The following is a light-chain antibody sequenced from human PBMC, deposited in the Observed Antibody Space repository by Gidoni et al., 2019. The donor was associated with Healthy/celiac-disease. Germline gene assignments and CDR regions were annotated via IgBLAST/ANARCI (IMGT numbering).Light chain of an antibody. V-gene: IGKV3-20*01. Sequence: EIVLTQSPGTLSLSPGERATLSCRASQSVTNNYLAWYQPKPGQAPRLVIYDASNRATGIPDRFSGSGSGPDFTLTISRLEPEDFAVYYCQQSGSSPYTFXQXSKLEIK. CDR3: QQSGSSPYT. CDR1: QSVTNNY. CDR2: DAS. J-gene: IGKJ2*01.